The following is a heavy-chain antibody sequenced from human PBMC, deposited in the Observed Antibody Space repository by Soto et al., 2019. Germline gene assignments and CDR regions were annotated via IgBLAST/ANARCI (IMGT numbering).Heavy chain of an antibody. CDR1: GGSISSSSYY. J-gene: IGHJ5*02. CDR2: IYYSGST. Sequence: SETLSLTCTVSGGSISSSSYYWGWIRQPPGKGLEWIGSIYYSGSTNYNPSLKSRVTISVDTSKNQFSLKLSSVTAADTAVYYCARGYDFWSGYSFPNWFDPWGQGTLVTVSS. V-gene: IGHV4-39*07. CDR3: ARGYDFWSGYSFPNWFDP. D-gene: IGHD3-3*01.